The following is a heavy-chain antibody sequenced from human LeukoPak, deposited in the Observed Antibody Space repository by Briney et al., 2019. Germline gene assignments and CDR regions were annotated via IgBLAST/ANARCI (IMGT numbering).Heavy chain of an antibody. Sequence: SETLSLTCTVSGASISSYYWIWLRQPPGKGLEWIGYIHYTGITKYNPSLQSRVTISVDTSKNQLSLKPNSVTAADTAVYYCAKGRDDYNYEDYWGPGTLVTVSS. D-gene: IGHD5-24*01. J-gene: IGHJ4*02. CDR3: AKGRDDYNYEDY. V-gene: IGHV4-59*01. CDR1: GASISSYY. CDR2: IHYTGIT.